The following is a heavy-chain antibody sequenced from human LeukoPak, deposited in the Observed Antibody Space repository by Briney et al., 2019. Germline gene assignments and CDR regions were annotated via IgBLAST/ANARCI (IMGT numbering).Heavy chain of an antibody. J-gene: IGHJ4*02. CDR1: GFTFSNYG. Sequence: GGSLRLSCEASGFTFSNYGMHWVRQAPGKGLEWVAFLRHNGGREYYVDSVRGRFTISRDNSKNTLYLEMNSLRVEDTAVYYCAKADIVAVRSALEYWVQGTLVSVSS. CDR2: LRHNGGRE. V-gene: IGHV3-30*02. D-gene: IGHD2-21*01. CDR3: AKADIVAVRSALEY.